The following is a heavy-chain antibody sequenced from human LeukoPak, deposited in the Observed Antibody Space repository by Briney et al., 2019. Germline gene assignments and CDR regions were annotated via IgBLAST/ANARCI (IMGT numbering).Heavy chain of an antibody. V-gene: IGHV4-59*01. D-gene: IGHD6-19*01. J-gene: IGHJ3*02. Sequence: SETLSLTCTVSGVSISSYYWSWIRQPPGKGLEWIGYIYYSGSTNYNPSLKGRVTISVDTSKNQFSLKLSSVTVADTAVYYCARQPYQWLDAFDIWGQGTMVTVSS. CDR1: GVSISSYY. CDR2: IYYSGST. CDR3: ARQPYQWLDAFDI.